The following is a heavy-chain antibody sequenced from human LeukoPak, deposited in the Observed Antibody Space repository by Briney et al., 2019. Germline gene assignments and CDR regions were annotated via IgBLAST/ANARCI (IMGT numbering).Heavy chain of an antibody. CDR1: GGTFSSYA. D-gene: IGHD5-18*01. V-gene: IGHV1-69*05. Sequence: SVKVSCKASGGTFSSYAINWVRQAPGQGLEWMGRIIPIFGTANYAQKFQGRVTITTDESTSTAYMELSSLRSEDTAVYYCARDKLLEDVDTAMVDWGQGTLVTVSS. CDR2: IIPIFGTA. CDR3: ARDKLLEDVDTAMVD. J-gene: IGHJ4*02.